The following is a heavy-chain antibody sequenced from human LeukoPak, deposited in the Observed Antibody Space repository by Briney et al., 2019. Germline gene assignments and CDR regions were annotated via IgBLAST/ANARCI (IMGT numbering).Heavy chain of an antibody. Sequence: ASVKVSCKASGYTFTGYYMHWVRQAPGQGLEWMGWINPNSGGTNYAQKFQGRVTMTRDTSISTAYMELSRLRSDDTAVYYCARDLARSGVYGSGSYLLNWFDPWGQGTLVTVSS. CDR1: GYTFTGYY. J-gene: IGHJ5*02. V-gene: IGHV1-2*02. CDR3: ARDLARSGVYGSGSYLLNWFDP. CDR2: INPNSGGT. D-gene: IGHD3-10*01.